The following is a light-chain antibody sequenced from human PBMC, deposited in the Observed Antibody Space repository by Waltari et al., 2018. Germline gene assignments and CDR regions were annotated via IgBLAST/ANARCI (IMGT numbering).Light chain of an antibody. V-gene: IGLV2-23*02. CDR2: AVS. CDR1: SSDVANYKC. CDR3: SSYAGSSKGV. J-gene: IGLJ2*01. Sequence: QSPLTQPASVSPSPGPSITIPCTGTSSDVANYKCVSWYQQHPGQAPKLMMYAVSNRPSGVSDRFSGSKSGDMASLTISGLQPEDEAEYFCSSYAGSSKGVFGGGTKVTVL.